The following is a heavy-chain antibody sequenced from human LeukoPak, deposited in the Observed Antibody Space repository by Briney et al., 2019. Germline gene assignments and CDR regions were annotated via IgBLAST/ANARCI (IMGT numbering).Heavy chain of an antibody. CDR1: GFTLGSYW. CDR2: INRDGSVQ. Sequence: PGGSLRLSCVGSGFTLGSYWMTWVRQAPGKGLEWVANINRDGSVQHYVDSVKGRFTISRDNAKNTLYLQMNSLRAEDTAVYYCARDLHVTGWGQGTLVTVSS. V-gene: IGHV3-7*01. J-gene: IGHJ4*02. CDR3: ARDLHVTG. D-gene: IGHD1-20*01.